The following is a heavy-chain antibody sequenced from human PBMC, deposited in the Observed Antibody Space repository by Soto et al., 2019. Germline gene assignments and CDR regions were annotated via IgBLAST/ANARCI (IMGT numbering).Heavy chain of an antibody. V-gene: IGHV4-4*02. J-gene: IGHJ4*02. Sequence: QVQLQESGPGLVKPSGTLSLTCAVSGGSISSSNWWSWVRQPPGKGREWIGEIYHTGGTNYNPSLKSRFPISVDKSKTHFPLKLGCVPAADPAVFSCPPSSRGWSPPSGGQGTLVTVSS. CDR3: PPSSRGWSPPS. CDR1: GGSISSSNW. D-gene: IGHD6-19*01. CDR2: IYHTGGT.